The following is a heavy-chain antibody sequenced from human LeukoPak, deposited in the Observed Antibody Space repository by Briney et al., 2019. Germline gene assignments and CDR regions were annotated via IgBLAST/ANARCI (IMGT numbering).Heavy chain of an antibody. D-gene: IGHD2-15*01. V-gene: IGHV3-23*01. J-gene: IGHJ4*02. Sequence: GGSLRLSCAASGFTFGSYAMYWVRQASGKGLEWVSGIFGSGGSAHYADSVRGRFTISRDNSKNTVYLQMDSLRAKDTAIYYCAKTTTGYSSGRYPAWPIDYWGQGTLVTVSS. CDR1: GFTFGSYA. CDR2: IFGSGGSA. CDR3: AKTTTGYSSGRYPAWPIDY.